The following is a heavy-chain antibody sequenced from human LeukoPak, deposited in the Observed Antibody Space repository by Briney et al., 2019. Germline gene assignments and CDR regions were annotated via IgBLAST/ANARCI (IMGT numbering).Heavy chain of an antibody. V-gene: IGHV4-39*07. CDR2: IYYSGST. CDR3: ARVGSGNYYPHWFDC. CDR1: GGSISSSYYY. D-gene: IGHD1-26*01. Sequence: PSETLSLTCTVPGGSISSSYYYWGWIRQPPGKGLEWIGSIYYSGSTYNNPSLKSRVTISIDTSKSQFSLSLSSVTAADTAVYYCARVGSGNYYPHWFDCWGQGTLVTVSS. J-gene: IGHJ4*02.